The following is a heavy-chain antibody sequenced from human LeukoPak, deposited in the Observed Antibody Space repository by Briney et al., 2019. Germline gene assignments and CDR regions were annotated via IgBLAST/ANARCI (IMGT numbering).Heavy chain of an antibody. D-gene: IGHD3-3*01. J-gene: IGHJ4*02. CDR2: INPSGGST. Sequence: GASVKVSCKASGYTFTSYYMHWVRQAPGQGLEWMGIINPSGGSTSYAQKFQGRVTMTRDMSTSTVYMELSSLRSEDTAVYYCARDLPDYDFWSGTLDYWGQGTLVTVSS. CDR1: GYTFTSYY. CDR3: ARDLPDYDFWSGTLDY. V-gene: IGHV1-46*01.